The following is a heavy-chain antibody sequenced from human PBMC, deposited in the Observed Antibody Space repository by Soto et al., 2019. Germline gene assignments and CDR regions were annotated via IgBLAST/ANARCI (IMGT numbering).Heavy chain of an antibody. Sequence: EGQLVESGGGLVQPGGSLRLSCQVSGFTFRSYWMTWVRRAPGKGLEWVANINLDGSEKYYVDAVKGRFTISRDNAKNSLHQTLGARRANTTPVYYCPRGAMAGNEEPGNWARGPLVTV. CDR2: INLDGSEK. D-gene: IGHD1-1*01. J-gene: IGHJ1*01. V-gene: IGHV3-7*05. CDR3: PRGAMAGNEEPGN. CDR1: GFTFRSYW.